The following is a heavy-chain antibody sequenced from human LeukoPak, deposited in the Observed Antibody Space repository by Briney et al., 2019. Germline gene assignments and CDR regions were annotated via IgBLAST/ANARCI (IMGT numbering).Heavy chain of an antibody. J-gene: IGHJ4*02. D-gene: IGHD3-9*01. CDR1: GGTFSSYA. Sequence: ASVKVSCKASGGTFSSYAISWVRQAPGQGLEWMGGIIPIFGTANYAQKFQGRVTITADESTSTDYMELSSLRSEDTAVYYCASWGYDILTGYYSHFDYWGQGTLVTVSS. CDR3: ASWGYDILTGYYSHFDY. V-gene: IGHV1-69*13. CDR2: IIPIFGTA.